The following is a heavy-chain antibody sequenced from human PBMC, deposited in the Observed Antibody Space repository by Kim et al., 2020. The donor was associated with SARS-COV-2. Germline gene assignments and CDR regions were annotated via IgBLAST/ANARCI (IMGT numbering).Heavy chain of an antibody. D-gene: IGHD6-19*01. CDR2: IYPGDSYT. V-gene: IGHV5-51*01. Sequence: GESLKISCKASGYTFSNFWIGWVRQMPGQGLEWMGIIYPGDSYTDYNPSFEGQVTITADESISTAYLQWNSLTASDSAKYYCARHIAVIGKNGYFDSWGQGILVTVSS. CDR1: GYTFSNFW. J-gene: IGHJ4*02. CDR3: ARHIAVIGKNGYFDS.